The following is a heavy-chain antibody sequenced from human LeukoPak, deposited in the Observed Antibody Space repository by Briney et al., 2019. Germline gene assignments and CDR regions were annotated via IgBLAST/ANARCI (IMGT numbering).Heavy chain of an antibody. CDR2: ISGSGCST. CDR3: AKVYSSSWYEEYFQH. J-gene: IGHJ1*01. CDR1: GFTFSSYA. D-gene: IGHD6-13*01. V-gene: IGHV3-23*01. Sequence: GGSLRLSCAASGFTFSSYAMSWVRQAPGKGLERVSAISGSGCSTYYADSVKGRFTISRDNSKNTLYLQMNSLRAEDTAVYYCAKVYSSSWYEEYFQHWGQGTLVTVSS.